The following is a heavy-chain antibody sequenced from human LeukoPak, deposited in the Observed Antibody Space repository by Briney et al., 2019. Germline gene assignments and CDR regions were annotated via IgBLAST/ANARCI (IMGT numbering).Heavy chain of an antibody. Sequence: SETLSHTCTVSGASIDSGRYYWGWIRQPPGKGLEWIGSIHYSGTTYYNPSLKSRVTISVDTSKNQFSLKLTSVTAADTAVYYCARSSGYMSYWGQGTLVTVSS. CDR2: IHYSGTT. J-gene: IGHJ4*02. V-gene: IGHV4-39*07. CDR1: GASIDSGRYY. D-gene: IGHD3-22*01. CDR3: ARSSGYMSY.